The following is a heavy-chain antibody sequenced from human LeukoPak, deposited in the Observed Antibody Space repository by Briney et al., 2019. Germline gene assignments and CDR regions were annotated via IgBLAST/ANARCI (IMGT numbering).Heavy chain of an antibody. CDR3: ARNNWVDY. CDR1: GFSFDDYG. CDR2: LNWNGGDT. Sequence: GGSLRLSCAASGFSFDDYGMSWVRQAPGKGLEWVSSLNWNGGDTSYADSVKGRFTISRDNVKDSLYLQMNSLRAEDTAVYYCARNNWVDYWGQGTLATVSS. J-gene: IGHJ4*02. V-gene: IGHV3-20*04. D-gene: IGHD1-1*01.